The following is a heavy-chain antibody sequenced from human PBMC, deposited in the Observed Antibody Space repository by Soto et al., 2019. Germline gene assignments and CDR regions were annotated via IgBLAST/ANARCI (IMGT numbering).Heavy chain of an antibody. CDR1: GGSISSYY. D-gene: IGHD6-6*01. CDR2: IYYSGST. CDR3: ARHEAYSSSSNFDY. Sequence: PSETLSLTCTVSGGSISSYYWSWIRQPPGKGLEWIGYIYYSGSTNYNPSLKSRVTISVDTSKNQFSLKLSSVTAADTAVYYCARHEAYSSSSNFDYWGQGTLVTVSS. J-gene: IGHJ4*02. V-gene: IGHV4-59*08.